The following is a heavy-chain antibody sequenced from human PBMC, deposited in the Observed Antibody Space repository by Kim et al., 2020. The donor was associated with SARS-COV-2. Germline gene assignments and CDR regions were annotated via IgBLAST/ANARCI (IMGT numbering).Heavy chain of an antibody. CDR2: ISYDGSNK. Sequence: GGSLRLSCAASGFTFSSYGMHWVRQAPGKGLEWVAVISYDGSNKYYADSVKGRFTISRDNSKNTLYLQMNSLRAEDTAVYYCAKDQYYGSGPYGMDVWGQGTTVTVSS. CDR1: GFTFSSYG. J-gene: IGHJ6*02. CDR3: AKDQYYGSGPYGMDV. V-gene: IGHV3-30*18. D-gene: IGHD3-10*01.